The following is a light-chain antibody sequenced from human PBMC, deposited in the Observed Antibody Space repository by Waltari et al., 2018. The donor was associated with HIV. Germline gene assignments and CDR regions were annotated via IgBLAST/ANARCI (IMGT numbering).Light chain of an antibody. V-gene: IGKV1-39*01. CDR1: QSIRMY. Sequence: DIQMTQSPSSLSAFVGDTVTITCRSSQSIRMYLNWYHQKPGKAPKVLISSVSALQDGVSSIFSGGGSGTHFTLAITNLQSEDIGTYFCQQTYDLPITFGGGTKV. CDR3: QQTYDLPIT. J-gene: IGKJ4*01. CDR2: SVS.